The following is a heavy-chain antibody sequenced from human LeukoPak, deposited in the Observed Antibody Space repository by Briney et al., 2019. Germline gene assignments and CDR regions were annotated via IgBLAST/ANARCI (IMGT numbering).Heavy chain of an antibody. V-gene: IGHV5-51*01. CDR2: IYPDDSDT. D-gene: IGHD7-27*01. Sequence: GESLRISCKGSGYKFTNYRIAWVRQMPGKGLEWMGIIYPDDSDTKYSPSFQGQVTISVDKSITTAYLQWTSLKASDTAMYFCARLPLTGLDYWGQGTLVTVSS. CDR1: GYKFTNYR. J-gene: IGHJ4*02. CDR3: ARLPLTGLDY.